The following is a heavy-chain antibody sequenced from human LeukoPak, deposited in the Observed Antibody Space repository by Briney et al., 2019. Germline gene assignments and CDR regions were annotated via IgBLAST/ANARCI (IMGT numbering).Heavy chain of an antibody. D-gene: IGHD3-10*01. Sequence: ASVKVSCKTSGYTFTNYGISWVRQAPGQGLEWMGWISCYNGNTNYVQKFRGRVTMTADTSTSTVYMELRSLRSDDTAVYYCARDIDTMVRGVRSDAFDIWGQGTMVTVSS. CDR2: ISCYNGNT. CDR1: GYTFTNYG. V-gene: IGHV1-18*01. J-gene: IGHJ3*02. CDR3: ARDIDTMVRGVRSDAFDI.